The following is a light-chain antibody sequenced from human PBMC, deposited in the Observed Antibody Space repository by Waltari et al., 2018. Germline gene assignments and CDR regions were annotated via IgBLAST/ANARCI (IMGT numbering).Light chain of an antibody. CDR3: QQYNSYSWT. Sequence: DLQFTQSPSTLSASVGVRVTITSRARQSISSWLAWYQQKPGKAPKLLIYEASSLESGVPSRFSGSGSGTEFTLTISSLQPDDFATYYCQQYNSYSWTFGQGTKVEIK. J-gene: IGKJ1*01. CDR2: EAS. V-gene: IGKV1-5*03. CDR1: QSISSW.